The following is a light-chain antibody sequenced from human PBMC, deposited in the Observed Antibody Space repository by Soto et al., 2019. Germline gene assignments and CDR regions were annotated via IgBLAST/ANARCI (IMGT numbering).Light chain of an antibody. CDR3: SSYAGSNNLV. CDR1: SSDVGGYNY. CDR2: EVS. Sequence: QSALTQPTSASGSPGQSVTISCTGTSSDVGGYNYVSWYQQHPGKAPKIMIYEVSKRPSGVPDRFSGSKSGNTASLTVSGLQAEDEADYSCSSYAGSNNLVFGGGTKVTVL. V-gene: IGLV2-8*01. J-gene: IGLJ2*01.